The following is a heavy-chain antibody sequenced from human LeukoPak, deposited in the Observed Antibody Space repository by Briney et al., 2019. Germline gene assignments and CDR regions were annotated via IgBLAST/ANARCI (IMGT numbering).Heavy chain of an antibody. CDR1: GFTFSDHF. Sequence: GGSLRLSCAASGFTFSDHFLDWVRRAPGKGLEWVGRTRNKAHNYTTSYAASVQGRFTISRHASKKLMYLQMNSLKTEDTAVYFCVRDQGRPGDYWGQGTLVTVSS. CDR2: TRNKAHNYTT. D-gene: IGHD2-2*01. V-gene: IGHV3-72*01. CDR3: VRDQGRPGDY. J-gene: IGHJ4*02.